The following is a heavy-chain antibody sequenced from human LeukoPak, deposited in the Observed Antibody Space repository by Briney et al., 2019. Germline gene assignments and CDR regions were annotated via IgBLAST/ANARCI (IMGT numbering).Heavy chain of an antibody. V-gene: IGHV5-51*01. CDR2: IYPGDSDT. CDR1: GYSFTSYW. Sequence: GESLKISCKGSGYSFTSYWIGWVRQMPGKGLEWMGIIYPGDSDTRYSPSFQGQVTISADKSISTAYLQWSGLKASDTAMYYCARDLRIAVAGTRYFDLWGRGTLVTVSS. J-gene: IGHJ2*01. CDR3: ARDLRIAVAGTRYFDL. D-gene: IGHD6-19*01.